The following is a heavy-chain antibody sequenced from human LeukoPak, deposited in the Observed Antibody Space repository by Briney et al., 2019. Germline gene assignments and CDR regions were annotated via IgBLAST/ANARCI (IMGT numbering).Heavy chain of an antibody. D-gene: IGHD3-10*01. Sequence: SETLSLTCTVSGGSISSYYWSWIRQPPGKGLEWIGYIYYSGSTNYNPSLKSRVTISVDTSKNQFSLKLSSVTAADTAVYYCAREGGSGSNYYYYMDVWGKGTTVTVSS. CDR3: AREGGSGSNYYYYMDV. CDR1: GGSISSYY. J-gene: IGHJ6*03. CDR2: IYYSGST. V-gene: IGHV4-59*01.